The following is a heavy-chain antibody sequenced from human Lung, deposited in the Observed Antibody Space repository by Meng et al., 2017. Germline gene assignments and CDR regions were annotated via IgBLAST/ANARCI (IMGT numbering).Heavy chain of an antibody. D-gene: IGHD3-10*01. CDR3: AKYSYGLGDYLDY. CDR2: LSGGGFTT. J-gene: IGHJ4*02. V-gene: IGHV3-23*04. Sequence: LVESGGGLVQPGGSLRLSCEASGFSFSSYAMSWVRHAPGKGLEWVSALSGGGFTTYYADSVKGRFAISRHNSKNTLYLQMNSLRAEDTALYYCAKYSYGLGDYLDYWGQGALVTVSS. CDR1: GFSFSSYA.